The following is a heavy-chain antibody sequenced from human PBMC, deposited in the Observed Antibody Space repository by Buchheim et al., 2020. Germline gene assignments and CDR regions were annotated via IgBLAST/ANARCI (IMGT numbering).Heavy chain of an antibody. D-gene: IGHD1-1*01. CDR3: ARGRGYFYSNEDNWPDP. V-gene: IGHV3-7*01. Sequence: EVQVVESGGGLVQPGGSLRLSCAASGFTFSTYWMSWVRQAPGKGPEWVANIKADGSEKSYVASVKARFSISRDNAKHAVYLQMNSLRAEDTAMYHCARGRGYFYSNEDNWPDPWGQGTL. CDR2: IKADGSEK. J-gene: IGHJ5*02. CDR1: GFTFSTYW.